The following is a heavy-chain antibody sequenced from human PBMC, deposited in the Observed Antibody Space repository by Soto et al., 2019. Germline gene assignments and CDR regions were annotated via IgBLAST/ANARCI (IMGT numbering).Heavy chain of an antibody. V-gene: IGHV1-18*04. J-gene: IGHJ6*02. CDR2: ISGYNGDT. CDR3: ARASLTIFGAPYGMDV. D-gene: IGHD3-3*01. Sequence: GASVKVSCKASGYPFTRYSIRWVRQDPGQGLEWMGWISGYNGDTEYSKNFQGRLTMTMDTSTTTASMELRSLRSDDTAVYYCARASLTIFGAPYGMDVWGQGTSVTVSS. CDR1: GYPFTRYS.